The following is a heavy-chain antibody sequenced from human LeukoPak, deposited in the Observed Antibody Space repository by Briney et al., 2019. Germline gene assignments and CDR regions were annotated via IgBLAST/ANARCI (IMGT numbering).Heavy chain of an antibody. CDR3: ARVHSYGFYYYYYYGMDV. V-gene: IGHV4-59*01. CDR1: GGSISSYY. J-gene: IGHJ6*02. Sequence: SETLSLTCTVSGGSISSYYWSWIRQPPGKGLEWIGYIYYSGSTNYNPSLKSRVTISVDTSKNQFSLKLSSVTAADTAVYYCARVHSYGFYYYYYYGMDVWGQGTTVIVSS. CDR2: IYYSGST. D-gene: IGHD5-18*01.